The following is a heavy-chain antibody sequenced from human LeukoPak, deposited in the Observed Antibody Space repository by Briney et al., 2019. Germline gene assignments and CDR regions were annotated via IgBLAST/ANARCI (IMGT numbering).Heavy chain of an antibody. CDR3: ARDDYCSGGSCYSSGS. CDR1: GGTFSSYA. D-gene: IGHD2-15*01. J-gene: IGHJ5*02. CDR2: IIPILGIA. Sequence: ASVKVSCKASGGTFSSYAISWVRQAPGQGLEWMGRIIPILGIANYAQKFQGRVTITADKSTSTAYMELSSLRSEDTAVYSCARDDYCSGGSCYSSGSWGQGTLVTVSS. V-gene: IGHV1-69*04.